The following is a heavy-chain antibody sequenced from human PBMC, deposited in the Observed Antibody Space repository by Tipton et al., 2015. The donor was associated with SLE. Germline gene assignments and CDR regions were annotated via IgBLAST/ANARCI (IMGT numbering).Heavy chain of an antibody. CDR3: ARIAIAPAMGEYYFDS. CDR1: GVSITNKY. V-gene: IGHV4-59*08. CDR2: LNYNGGA. D-gene: IGHD2-2*01. Sequence: TLSLTCSVSGVSITNKYWSWIRQPPGKGLEWIGYLNYNGGATYSPSLKSRVTTSADTSKNQFSLNLNSVTAADTAVYYCARIAIAPAMGEYYFDSWGQGTLVTVSS. J-gene: IGHJ4*02.